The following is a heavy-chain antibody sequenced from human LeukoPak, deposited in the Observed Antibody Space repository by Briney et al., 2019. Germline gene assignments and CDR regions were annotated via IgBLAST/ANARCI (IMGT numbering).Heavy chain of an antibody. CDR2: INPSGGST. V-gene: IGHV1-46*03. D-gene: IGHD1-26*01. Sequence: ASVKVSXKASRYTFTSYYMHWVRQAPGQGLEWIGIINPSGGSTSYAQKFQGRVTMTRDTSTSTVYMELSSLRSEDTAVYYCARDPLVGATSYFDYWGQGTLVTVSS. J-gene: IGHJ4*02. CDR1: RYTFTSYY. CDR3: ARDPLVGATSYFDY.